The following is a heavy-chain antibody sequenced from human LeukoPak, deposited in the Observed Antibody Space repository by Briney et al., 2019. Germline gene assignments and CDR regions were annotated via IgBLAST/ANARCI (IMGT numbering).Heavy chain of an antibody. D-gene: IGHD3-9*01. CDR3: ARGLVRNDGY. Sequence: GASVKVSCKASGGTFSSYAISWVRQAPGQGLEWMGWINPNSGGTNYAQKFQGRVTMTRDTSISTAYMELSRLRSDDTAVYYCARGLVRNDGYWGQGTLVTVSS. J-gene: IGHJ4*02. CDR2: INPNSGGT. CDR1: GGTFSSYA. V-gene: IGHV1-2*02.